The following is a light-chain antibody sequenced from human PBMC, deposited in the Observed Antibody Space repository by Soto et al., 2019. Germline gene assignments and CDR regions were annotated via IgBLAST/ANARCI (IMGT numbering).Light chain of an antibody. CDR3: QQYNSYSPMYT. CDR2: KAS. V-gene: IGKV1-5*03. CDR1: QSISSW. Sequence: DIQMTQSPSTLSASVGDRVTITCRASQSISSWLAWYQQKPGKAPKRLIYKASSLESGDLSRFSGSGSGTEFTLTISSLQPDDFATYYCQQYNSYSPMYTFGQGTKLEIK. J-gene: IGKJ2*01.